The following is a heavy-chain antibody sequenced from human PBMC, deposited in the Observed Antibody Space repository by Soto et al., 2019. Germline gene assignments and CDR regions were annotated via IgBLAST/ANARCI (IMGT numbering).Heavy chain of an antibody. Sequence: EVQLVESGGGLVQPGGSLRLSCAASGFIFTNYWINWVHQAPGKGLEWVANINPAGSDRRYVDSVKGRFTISRDNAKNSVYLQMNSLRDDDTAVYYCASARSSVGAPGGFIEFWGQGSLVTVSS. CDR3: ASARSSVGAPGGFIEF. CDR2: INPAGSDR. V-gene: IGHV3-7*03. CDR1: GFIFTNYW. D-gene: IGHD1-26*01. J-gene: IGHJ4*02.